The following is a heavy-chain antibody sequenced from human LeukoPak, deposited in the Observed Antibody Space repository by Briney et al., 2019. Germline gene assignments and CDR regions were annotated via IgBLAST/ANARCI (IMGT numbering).Heavy chain of an antibody. V-gene: IGHV1-2*02. CDR3: ARHRDGYKRSYYYYYGMDV. CDR1: GYTFTGYY. CDR2: INPNSGGT. Sequence: ASVKVSCKASGYTFTGYYMHWVRQAPGQGLEWMGWINPNSGGTNYAQKLQGRVTMTTDTSTSTAYMELRSLRSDDTAVYYCARHRDGYKRSYYYYYGMDVWGQGTTVTVSS. D-gene: IGHD5-24*01. J-gene: IGHJ6*02.